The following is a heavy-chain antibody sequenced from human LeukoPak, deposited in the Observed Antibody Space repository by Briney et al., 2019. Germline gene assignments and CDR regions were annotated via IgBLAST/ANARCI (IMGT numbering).Heavy chain of an antibody. D-gene: IGHD1-26*01. CDR2: FGIAGDT. CDR3: VRTNGGTYYDY. CDR1: GFIFTDYD. J-gene: IGHJ4*02. V-gene: IGHV3-13*01. Sequence: PGRSLRLSCAASGFIFTDYDLHWVRQPPGKGLEWVSVFGIAGDTYYADSVKGRFTISRDVAKNSLYLQMNNLRAGDTAVYYCVRTNGGTYYDYWGQGTLVTVSS.